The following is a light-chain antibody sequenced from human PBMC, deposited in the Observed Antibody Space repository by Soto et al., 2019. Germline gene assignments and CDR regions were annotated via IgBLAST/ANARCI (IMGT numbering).Light chain of an antibody. Sequence: QSVPTQPPSASGTPGQRVTISGSGSSSNIGSNYVYWYQQVTGTAPKLLIYRNNQRPSGVPDRFSGSKSGTSASLAISGLRSEDEADYYCAAWDDSLSGRVFGGGTKLTVL. J-gene: IGLJ3*02. CDR1: SSNIGSNY. CDR3: AAWDDSLSGRV. V-gene: IGLV1-47*01. CDR2: RNN.